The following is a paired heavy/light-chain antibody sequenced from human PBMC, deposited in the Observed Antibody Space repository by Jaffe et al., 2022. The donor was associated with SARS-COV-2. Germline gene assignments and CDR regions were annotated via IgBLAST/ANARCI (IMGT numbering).Heavy chain of an antibody. CDR1: GYSFTSYW. CDR2: MHPGNSDI. CDR3: ARAPGRYPFEN. J-gene: IGHJ4*02. D-gene: IGHD3-10*01. Sequence: EVQLVQSGVEVKKPGESLKISCKGSGYSFTSYWIGWVRQMPGKGLEWMGIMHPGNSDIRYSPSFQGQVTISADKSISTAYLQWSGLRASDSAMYYCARAPGRYPFENWGQGTLVTVSS. V-gene: IGHV5-51*01.
Light chain of an antibody. CDR1: QSVNSNY. J-gene: IGKJ1*01. V-gene: IGKV3-20*01. CDR2: AAS. CDR3: QQYGTSPWT. Sequence: EVVLTQSPGTLSLSPGERATLSCRASQSVNSNYLAWYQQKPGQTPRLLIYAASSRATGIPDRFSGSGSGTDFTLTISRLEPEDFAVYYCQQYGTSPWTFGQGTKVEIK.